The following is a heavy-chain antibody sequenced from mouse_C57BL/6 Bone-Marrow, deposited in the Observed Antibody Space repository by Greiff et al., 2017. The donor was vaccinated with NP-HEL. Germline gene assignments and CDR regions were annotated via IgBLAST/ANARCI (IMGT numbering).Heavy chain of an antibody. J-gene: IGHJ4*01. CDR2: ISNLAYSI. D-gene: IGHD2-4*01. CDR1: GFTFSDYG. V-gene: IGHV5-15*01. CDR3: ARQNYNDYVSDAMDY. Sequence: EVKLMESGGGLVQPGGSLKLSCAASGFTFSDYGMAWVRQAPRKGPEWVAFISNLAYSIYYADTVTGRFTISRENAKNTLYLEMSSLRSEDTAMYYCARQNYNDYVSDAMDYWGQGTSVTVSS.